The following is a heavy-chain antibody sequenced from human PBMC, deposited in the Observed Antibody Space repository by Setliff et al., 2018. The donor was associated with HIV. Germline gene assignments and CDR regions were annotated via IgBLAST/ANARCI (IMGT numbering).Heavy chain of an antibody. J-gene: IGHJ4*02. D-gene: IGHD4-17*01. CDR2: IYSTGGT. CDR3: AKGAGFYGDYTFDH. Sequence: SETLSLTCTVSGPSIHIHYWSWIRQSPGKAFEWIGYIYSTGGTNYNPSLQSRVTISMVASRNQFSLKVTSVTAADTAVYYCAKGAGFYGDYTFDHWGQGRQVTVSS. V-gene: IGHV4-59*11. CDR1: GPSIHIHY.